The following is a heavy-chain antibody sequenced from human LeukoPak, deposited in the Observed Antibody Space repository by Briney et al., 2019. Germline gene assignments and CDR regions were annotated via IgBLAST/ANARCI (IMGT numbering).Heavy chain of an antibody. CDR1: GFIFSSYA. D-gene: IGHD5-12*01. J-gene: IGHJ4*02. Sequence: GGSLRLSCAASGFIFSSYAMSWVRQAPGKGLEWVSGISGSGGSTYYSDSVEGRFTISRDNSKNMLFLQMNSLRAEDTAVYYCAKDRGPYSGYDSFFDFWGQGTLVTVSS. CDR2: ISGSGGST. CDR3: AKDRGPYSGYDSFFDF. V-gene: IGHV3-23*01.